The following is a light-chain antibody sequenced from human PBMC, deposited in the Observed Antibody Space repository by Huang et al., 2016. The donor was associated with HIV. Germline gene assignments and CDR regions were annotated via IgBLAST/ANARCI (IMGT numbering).Light chain of an antibody. CDR1: QSISSSY. CDR2: GAS. CDR3: QHYGSSPRT. Sequence: EIVLTQSPGTLSLSPGERATLSCRVSQSISSSYLAWYQQKPGQAPRLFIYGASSRATGSPDRFSGSGSGTDFTLTISRLEPEDFAVYYCQHYGSSPRTFGQGTKLEIK. V-gene: IGKV3-20*01. J-gene: IGKJ2*01.